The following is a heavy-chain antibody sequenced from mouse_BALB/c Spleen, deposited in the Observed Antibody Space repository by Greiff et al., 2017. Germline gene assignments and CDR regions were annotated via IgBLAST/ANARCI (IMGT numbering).Heavy chain of an antibody. D-gene: IGHD2-14*01. Sequence: QVQLQQPGAELVRPGASVKLSCKASGYTFTSYDINWVRQRPEQGLAWIGWIFPGDGSTKYNEKFKGKATLTTDKSSSTAYMQLSRLTSEDSAVYFCARWVRYAMDYWGQGTSVTVSS. CDR3: ARWVRYAMDY. V-gene: IGHV1-85*01. CDR2: IFPGDGST. J-gene: IGHJ4*01. CDR1: GYTFTSYD.